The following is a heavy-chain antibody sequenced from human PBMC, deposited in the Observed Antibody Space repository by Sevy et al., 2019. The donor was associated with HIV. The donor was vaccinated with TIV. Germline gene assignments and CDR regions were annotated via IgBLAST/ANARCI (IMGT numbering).Heavy chain of an antibody. Sequence: GGSLRRSCAASGFTFSDYYMSWIRQAPGKGLEWVSYISNSGNTIYSADSVQGRFTISRDNAKNSLYLQMNSLRAEDTAVYYCARDRDYGDNVGYYGMDVWGHGTTVTVSS. D-gene: IGHD4-17*01. CDR1: GFTFSDYY. CDR2: ISNSGNTI. J-gene: IGHJ6*02. CDR3: ARDRDYGDNVGYYGMDV. V-gene: IGHV3-11*04.